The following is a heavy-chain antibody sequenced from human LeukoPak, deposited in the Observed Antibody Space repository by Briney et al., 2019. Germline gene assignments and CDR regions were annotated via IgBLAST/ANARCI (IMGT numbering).Heavy chain of an antibody. V-gene: IGHV4-59*01. D-gene: IGHD6-19*01. J-gene: IGHJ4*02. CDR1: GGSISSYY. Sequence: SETLSLTCTVSGGSISSYYWSWIRQPPGKGLEWIGYIYYSGSTSYNPSLKSRVTISVDTSKNQFSLKLSSVTAADTAVYYCARGGHGYSSGWDNYFDYWGQGTLVTVSS. CDR3: ARGGHGYSSGWDNYFDY. CDR2: IYYSGST.